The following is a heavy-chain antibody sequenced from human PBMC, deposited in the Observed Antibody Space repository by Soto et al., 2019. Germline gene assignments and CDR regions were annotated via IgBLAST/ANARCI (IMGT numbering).Heavy chain of an antibody. J-gene: IGHJ6*02. D-gene: IGHD5-12*01. Sequence: SVNRSCKASGGTFSSYAISWVRQAPGQGLEWMGGIIPIFGTANYAQKFQGRVTITADESTSTAYMELSSLRSEDTAVYYCARSGDIVSTNYHYGMDVWGQGSTVTVSS. CDR3: ARSGDIVSTNYHYGMDV. CDR1: GGTFSSYA. CDR2: IIPIFGTA. V-gene: IGHV1-69*01.